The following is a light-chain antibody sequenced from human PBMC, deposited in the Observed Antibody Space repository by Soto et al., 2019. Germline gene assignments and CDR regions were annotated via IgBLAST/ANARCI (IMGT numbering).Light chain of an antibody. V-gene: IGLV1-51*01. J-gene: IGLJ1*01. Sequence: QSVLTQPPSVSAAPGQTVTISCSGSNSNIGKNYVSWYQQLPGAAPKPLIYDSNKRPSGIPERFSASKSGTSATLGITGLQTGDEADYYCGAWDGSLRLYVFGTGTKVTVL. CDR1: NSNIGKNY. CDR3: GAWDGSLRLYV. CDR2: DSN.